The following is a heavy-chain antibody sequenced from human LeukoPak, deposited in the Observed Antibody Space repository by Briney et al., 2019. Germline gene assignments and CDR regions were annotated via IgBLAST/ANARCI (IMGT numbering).Heavy chain of an antibody. D-gene: IGHD3-9*01. CDR1: GFTFSSYW. J-gene: IGHJ4*02. CDR2: IKQDGSEK. V-gene: IGHV3-7*01. CDR3: ARAGATLRYFDWQDY. Sequence: PGGSLRLSXAASGFTFSSYWMSWVRQAPGKGLEWVANIKQDGSEKYYVDSVKGRFTISRDNAKNSLYLQMNSLRAEDTAVYYCARAGATLRYFDWQDYWGQGTLVTVSS.